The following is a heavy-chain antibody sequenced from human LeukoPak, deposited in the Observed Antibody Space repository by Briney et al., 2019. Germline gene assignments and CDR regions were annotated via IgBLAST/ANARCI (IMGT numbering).Heavy chain of an antibody. CDR1: GFTFTTYA. CDR2: ISGSGGTT. J-gene: IGHJ3*02. CDR3: AKPLGYSVLDAFHI. D-gene: IGHD2-15*01. V-gene: IGHV3-23*01. Sequence: GGSLRLSCAASGFTFTTYAMSWVRQAPGKGLEWVSGISGSGGTTYYADSVKGRFTISRDNSKNTVSLQMTSLRAEDTAVYYCAKPLGYSVLDAFHIWGQGTMVTVSS.